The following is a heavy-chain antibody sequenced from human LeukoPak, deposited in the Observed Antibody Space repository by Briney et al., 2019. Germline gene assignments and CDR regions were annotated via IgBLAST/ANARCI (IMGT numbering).Heavy chain of an antibody. J-gene: IGHJ4*02. CDR1: GFTFDDYA. CDR3: AKDGSNYYYGSGSYLNFDY. D-gene: IGHD3-10*01. V-gene: IGHV3-9*01. CDR2: ISWNSENI. Sequence: GGSLRLSCAASGFTFDDYAMHWVRQVPGKGLEWVSGISWNSENIGYADSVRGRFTISRDNAKNSLYLQMNSLRAEDTALYYCAKDGSNYYYGSGSYLNFDYWGQGTLVTVSS.